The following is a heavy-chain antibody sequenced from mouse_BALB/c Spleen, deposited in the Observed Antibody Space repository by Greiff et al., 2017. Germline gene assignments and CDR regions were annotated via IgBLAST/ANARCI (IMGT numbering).Heavy chain of an antibody. Sequence: EVMLVESGGGLVQPGGSLRLSCATSGFTFTDYYMSWVRQPPGKALEWLGFIRNKANGYTTEYSASVKGRFTISRDNSQIILYHQMNTLGAEDSATYYCARDLYDGSLFDYWGQGTTLTVSS. CDR3: ARDLYDGSLFDY. CDR1: GFTFTDYY. J-gene: IGHJ2*01. CDR2: IRNKANGYTT. D-gene: IGHD2-3*01. V-gene: IGHV7-3*02.